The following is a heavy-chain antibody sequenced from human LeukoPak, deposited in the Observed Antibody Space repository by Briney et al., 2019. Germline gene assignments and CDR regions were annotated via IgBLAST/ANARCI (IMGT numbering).Heavy chain of an antibody. D-gene: IGHD3-22*01. J-gene: IGHJ4*02. Sequence: ASVKVSCKASGYTFTSYGISWVRQAPGQGLEWMGWISGYNGNTNYAQKLQGRVTMTTDTSTSTAYMELRSLRSDDTAVYYCARDYTSGYYYDSSGYPDYWGQGTLVTVSS. CDR2: ISGYNGNT. CDR1: GYTFTSYG. V-gene: IGHV1-18*01. CDR3: ARDYTSGYYYDSSGYPDY.